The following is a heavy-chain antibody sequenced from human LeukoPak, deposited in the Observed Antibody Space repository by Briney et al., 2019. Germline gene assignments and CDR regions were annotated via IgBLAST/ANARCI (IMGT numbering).Heavy chain of an antibody. J-gene: IGHJ3*02. CDR2: ISWNRGSI. V-gene: IGHV3-9*03. Sequence: GGSLRLSCAASGFTFDDYAMHWVRQAPGKGLEWVSGISWNRGSIGYADSVKGRFTISRDNAKNSLYLQMTGLRAEDMVLYYGAEENCCGGSCYGGEGAFDIWGQGTMVTVSS. CDR3: AEENCCGGSCYGGEGAFDI. CDR1: GFTFDDYA. D-gene: IGHD2-15*01.